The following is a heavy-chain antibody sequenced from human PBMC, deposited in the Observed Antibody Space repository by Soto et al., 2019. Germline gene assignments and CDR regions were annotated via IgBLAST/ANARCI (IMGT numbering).Heavy chain of an antibody. D-gene: IGHD3-10*01. J-gene: IGHJ4*02. CDR1: GFTFNDFE. CDR2: IDGSGTTK. V-gene: IGHV3-48*03. CDR3: ARGFGRFNY. Sequence: EVQLLESGGGLVQPGGSLRLSCGVSGFTFNDFEMNWVRQAPGKGLEWLAYIDGSGTTKKYADSVRGRFTISRDNPNNSLFLHMSSLSAADTASYDCARGFGRFNYWGQGTLVSVSS.